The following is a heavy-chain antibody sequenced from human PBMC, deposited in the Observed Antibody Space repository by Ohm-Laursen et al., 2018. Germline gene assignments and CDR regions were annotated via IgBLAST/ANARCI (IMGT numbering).Heavy chain of an antibody. J-gene: IGHJ4*02. Sequence: SDTLSLTCTVSGASISSYYWSWVRQPPGKGLEWIGYIHNSGSTNYNPSLKSRVTIATDTSKNQLSLKLSSVTAADTAVYYCARRANSAFPYYLDYWGQGTLVTVSS. CDR1: GASISSYY. CDR2: IHNSGST. D-gene: IGHD1-26*01. CDR3: ARRANSAFPYYLDY. V-gene: IGHV4-59*08.